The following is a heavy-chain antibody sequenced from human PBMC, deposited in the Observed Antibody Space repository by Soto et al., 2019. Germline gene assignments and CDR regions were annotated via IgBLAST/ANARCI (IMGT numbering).Heavy chain of an antibody. CDR1: GFTFSSYW. CDR2: INSDGSRT. V-gene: IGHV3-74*01. D-gene: IGHD2-21*01. CDR3: AGGVRGAYGLDI. Sequence: EVQLVESGGGLVQPGGSLRLSCAASGFTFSSYWMHWVRQAPGKGLVWVSRINSDGSRTNYAHSVQGRFTISRDNAKNKLYLQINGLRVEETAVYYCAGGVRGAYGLDIWGQGTMVTVSS. J-gene: IGHJ3*02.